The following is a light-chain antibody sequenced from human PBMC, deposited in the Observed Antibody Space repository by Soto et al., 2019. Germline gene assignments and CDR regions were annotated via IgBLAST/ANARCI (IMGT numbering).Light chain of an antibody. CDR1: SSDVGGYNY. CDR3: SSFVATNNLRV. CDR2: EVS. Sequence: QSALTQPASVSGSPGQSITISCTGTSSDVGGYNYVSWYQQHPGKAPKLMIYEVSNRPSGVSNRFSGSKSGNTASLTVSGLQPEDEAEYYCSSFVATNNLRVFGTGTKLTVL. V-gene: IGLV2-14*01. J-gene: IGLJ1*01.